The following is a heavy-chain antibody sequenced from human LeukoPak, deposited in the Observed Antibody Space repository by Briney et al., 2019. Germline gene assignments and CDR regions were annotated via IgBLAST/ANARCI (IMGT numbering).Heavy chain of an antibody. CDR2: ISSSGSTI. J-gene: IGHJ6*04. Sequence: GGSLRLSCAASGFTFSSYEMNWVRQAPGKGLEWVSYISSSGSTIYYADSVKGRFTISRDNAKNSLYLQMNSLRAEDTAVCYCARDSYGDYPYYYYGMDVWGKGTTVTVSS. D-gene: IGHD4-17*01. V-gene: IGHV3-48*03. CDR1: GFTFSSYE. CDR3: ARDSYGDYPYYYYGMDV.